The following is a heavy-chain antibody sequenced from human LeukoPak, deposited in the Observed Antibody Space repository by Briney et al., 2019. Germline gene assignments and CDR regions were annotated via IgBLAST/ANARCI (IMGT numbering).Heavy chain of an antibody. J-gene: IGHJ4*02. CDR2: IYPGDSDI. CDR1: GYSFINYL. V-gene: IGHV5-51*01. Sequence: GESLKISCKGSGYSFINYLIGWVRQMPGKGLEWMGIIYPGDSDIRYSPSFQGQVTISADKSINTAYLQWSSLKASDTAMYYCSIPYCSSNSCSFDYWGQGTLVTVSS. CDR3: SIPYCSSNSCSFDY. D-gene: IGHD2-2*01.